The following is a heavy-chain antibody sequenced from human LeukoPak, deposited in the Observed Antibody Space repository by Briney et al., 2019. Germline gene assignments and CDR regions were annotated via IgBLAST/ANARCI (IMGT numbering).Heavy chain of an antibody. CDR2: ISSSGSAI. D-gene: IGHD1-26*01. Sequence: GGSLRLSCAASGFTFSSYSINWVRQSPGKGLEWISYISSSGSAIFYADSVKGRFTISRDNAKNPLYLQMSSLRAEDTAVYYCASRVGALEYWGQGTLVTVSS. V-gene: IGHV3-48*01. CDR1: GFTFSSYS. CDR3: ASRVGALEY. J-gene: IGHJ4*02.